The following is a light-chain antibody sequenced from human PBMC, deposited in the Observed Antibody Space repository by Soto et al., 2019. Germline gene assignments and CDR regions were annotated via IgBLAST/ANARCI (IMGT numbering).Light chain of an antibody. CDR3: QQYNNWPFT. CDR2: GAS. CDR1: QSVNSN. Sequence: EIVLTQSPGTLSLSRGERATLSGRASQSVNSNLAWYQQKPGQAPRLLIYGASTRATGIPASFIGNGSGTEFTLTASSLQPEDVAVYYCQQYNNWPFTFGPGTKVDIK. J-gene: IGKJ3*01. V-gene: IGKV3-15*01.